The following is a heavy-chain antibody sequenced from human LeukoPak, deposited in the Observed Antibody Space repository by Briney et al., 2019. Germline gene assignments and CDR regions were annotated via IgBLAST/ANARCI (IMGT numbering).Heavy chain of an antibody. CDR1: GGSISSYY. D-gene: IGHD6-6*01. CDR2: IYYSGST. J-gene: IGHJ4*02. V-gene: IGHV4-59*01. Sequence: SETLSLTCTVSGGSISSYYWSWIRQPPGKGLEWIGYIYYSGSTNYNPSLKSRVTISVDTSKNQFSLKPSSVTAADTAVYYCARGSNLGSMYYFDYWGQGTLVTVSS. CDR3: ARGSNLGSMYYFDY.